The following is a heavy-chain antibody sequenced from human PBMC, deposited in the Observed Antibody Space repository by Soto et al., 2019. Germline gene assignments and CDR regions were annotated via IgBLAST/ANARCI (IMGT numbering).Heavy chain of an antibody. CDR1: GGSIISGAYY. Sequence: QVQLQESGPGLVKPSQNLSLTCTVSGGSIISGAYYWSWIRQRPGKGLEWIGYIYYSGSTHYNPSLKSRLSISVDTSKNQFSLNLSSVTAADTAVYYCAREVSVVVAASNEYYFDYWGQGTLVTVSS. CDR2: IYYSGST. D-gene: IGHD2-15*01. J-gene: IGHJ4*02. CDR3: AREVSVVVAASNEYYFDY. V-gene: IGHV4-31*03.